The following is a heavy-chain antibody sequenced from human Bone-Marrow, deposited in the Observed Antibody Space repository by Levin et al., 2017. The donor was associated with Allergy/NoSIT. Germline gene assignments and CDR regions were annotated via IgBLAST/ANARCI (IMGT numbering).Heavy chain of an antibody. CDR2: VYFSGST. J-gene: IGHJ4*02. CDR1: GDSIISATYY. CDR3: ARVPALRFLDWFLDY. Sequence: SETLSLTCTVSGDSIISATYYWGWVRQPPGKGREWIGSVYFSGSTYLSPFLKSRVTMSVDTSRSHFSLNLSSVTAADTAVYYCARVPALRFLDWFLDYWGRGVLVAASS. V-gene: IGHV4-39*02. D-gene: IGHD3-9*01.